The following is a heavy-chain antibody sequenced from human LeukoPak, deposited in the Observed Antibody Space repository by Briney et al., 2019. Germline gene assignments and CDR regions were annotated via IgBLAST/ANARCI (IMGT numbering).Heavy chain of an antibody. CDR3: ARNYDSSKDGNDY. Sequence: GASVKVSCKASVYRFTSYSISWVRQARGQGLEWVGWISSYNGKTNYGKNVQGRVTMTTDTSTSTAYMELRSLRSDDTAIYYCARNYDSSKDGNDYWGQGTLVTVSS. V-gene: IGHV1-18*01. CDR2: ISSYNGKT. CDR1: VYRFTSYS. J-gene: IGHJ4*02. D-gene: IGHD3-22*01.